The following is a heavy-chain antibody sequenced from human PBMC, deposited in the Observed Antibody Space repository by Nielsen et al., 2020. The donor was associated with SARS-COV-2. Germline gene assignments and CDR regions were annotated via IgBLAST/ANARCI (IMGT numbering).Heavy chain of an antibody. Sequence: GESLKISCAASGFTFSNFAMSWVRQAPGKGLEWVSLIGGSGVPTCYADSVKGRFTISRDNPKNTLYLEMSSLRAEDTAIYYCARDSYCSGGSCDWYFEFWGRGTLVTVSS. J-gene: IGHJ2*01. CDR3: ARDSYCSGGSCDWYFEF. CDR1: GFTFSNFA. V-gene: IGHV3-23*01. CDR2: IGGSGVPT. D-gene: IGHD2-15*01.